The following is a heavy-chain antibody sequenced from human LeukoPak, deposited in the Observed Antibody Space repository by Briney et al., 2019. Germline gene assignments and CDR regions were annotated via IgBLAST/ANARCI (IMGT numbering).Heavy chain of an antibody. CDR2: ISYDGNNK. CDR3: ARGTTYFYGSGSYRSALDI. Sequence: PGGSLRLSCAASGFTFSSYVMHWVRQAPGKGLEWVALISYDGNNKYYADSVKGRFTISRDNSKNTLYLQMNSLKPEDTAVYYCARGTTYFYGSGSYRSALDIWGQGTMVTVSS. CDR1: GFTFSSYV. V-gene: IGHV3-30-3*01. D-gene: IGHD3-10*01. J-gene: IGHJ3*02.